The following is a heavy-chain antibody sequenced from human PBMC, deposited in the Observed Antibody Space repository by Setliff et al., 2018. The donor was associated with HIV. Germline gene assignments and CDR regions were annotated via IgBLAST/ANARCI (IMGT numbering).Heavy chain of an antibody. CDR3: VRSPGSFISTDSTEAGDY. V-gene: IGHV1-2*02. CDR2: INPNTGAT. J-gene: IGHJ4*02. Sequence: EASVKVSCKASGYTFTGYFIHWVRLAPGQGLEWMGWINPNTGATHYAQKLQVRVTLTRDTSMTTAYMELRSLRSDDTAVYYCVRSPGSFISTDSTEAGDYWGQGTLVTVSS. D-gene: IGHD3-22*01. CDR1: GYTFTGYF.